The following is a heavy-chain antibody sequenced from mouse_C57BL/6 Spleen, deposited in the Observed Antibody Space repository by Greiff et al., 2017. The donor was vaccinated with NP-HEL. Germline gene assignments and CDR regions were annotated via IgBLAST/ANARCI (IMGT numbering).Heavy chain of an antibody. V-gene: IGHV1-82*01. J-gene: IGHJ2*01. CDR3: ARSDSNYVFDY. CDR1: GYAFSSSW. D-gene: IGHD2-5*01. Sequence: QVQLQQSGPELVKPGASVKISCKASGYAFSSSWMNWVKQRPGKGLEWIGRIYPGDGDTNYNGKFKGKATLTADKSSSTAYMQLSSLTSEDSAVYFCARSDSNYVFDYWGQGTTLTVSS. CDR2: IYPGDGDT.